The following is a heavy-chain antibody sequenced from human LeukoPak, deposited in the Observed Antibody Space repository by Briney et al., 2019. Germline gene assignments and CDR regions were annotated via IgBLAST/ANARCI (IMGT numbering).Heavy chain of an antibody. CDR1: GASISGSGYY. D-gene: IGHD3-22*01. CDR2: IYYSGST. V-gene: IGHV4-61*08. J-gene: IGHJ5*02. Sequence: SETLSLTCTVSGASISGSGYYWSWIRQPPGKGLEWIGYIYYSGSTNYNPSLKSRVTISVDTSKNQFSLKLSSVTAADTAVYYCARYYDSSGYYSLFDPWGQGTLVTVSS. CDR3: ARYYDSSGYYSLFDP.